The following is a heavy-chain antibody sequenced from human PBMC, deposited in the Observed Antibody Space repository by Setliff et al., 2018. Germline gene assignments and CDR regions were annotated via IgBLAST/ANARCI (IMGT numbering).Heavy chain of an antibody. Sequence: GASVKVSCKTSGYTFTGYFLHWVRQAPGQGLEWLGWINPDSGDTNFAQKFQGRVTMTRDTSITTAYMELHSLRSDDTAVYFCARISPSYCSKSGCYAAEGYWGQGTLVTVSS. CDR3: ARISPSYCSKSGCYAAEGY. CDR2: INPDSGDT. CDR1: GYTFTGYF. V-gene: IGHV1-2*02. J-gene: IGHJ4*02. D-gene: IGHD2-2*01.